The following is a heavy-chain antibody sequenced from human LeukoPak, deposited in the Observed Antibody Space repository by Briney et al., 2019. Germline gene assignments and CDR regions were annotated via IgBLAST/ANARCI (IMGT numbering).Heavy chain of an antibody. D-gene: IGHD3-10*01. V-gene: IGHV3-74*01. CDR2: INSDGSST. CDR3: ARGHRGTDAFDI. J-gene: IGHJ3*02. Sequence: GGSLRLSCAASGFTFSSYWMRWVRQAPGKGLVWVSRINSDGSSTSYADSVKGRFTISRDDAKNTLYLQMNSLRAEDTAVYYCARGHRGTDAFDIWGQGTMVTVSS. CDR1: GFTFSSYW.